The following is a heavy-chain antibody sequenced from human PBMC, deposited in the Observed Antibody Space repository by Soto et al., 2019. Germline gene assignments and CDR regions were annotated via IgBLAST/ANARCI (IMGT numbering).Heavy chain of an antibody. CDR1: GYSFTSYW. V-gene: IGHV5-51*01. Sequence: PGESLKISCKGSGYSFTSYWINWVRQMPGKGLEWMGIIYPGDSDTRYSPSFQSQVTISADKSISTAYLQWSSLKASDTAMYYCARLYYYDSSGYYTNWFDPWGQGTLVTVSS. J-gene: IGHJ5*02. D-gene: IGHD3-22*01. CDR3: ARLYYYDSSGYYTNWFDP. CDR2: IYPGDSDT.